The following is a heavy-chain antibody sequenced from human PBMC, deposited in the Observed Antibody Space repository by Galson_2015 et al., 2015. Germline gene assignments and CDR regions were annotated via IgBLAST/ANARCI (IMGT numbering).Heavy chain of an antibody. CDR3: ARARFRGYSDY. CDR1: GFTVSSNY. V-gene: IGHV3-53*01. CDR2: IYSGGST. J-gene: IGHJ4*02. D-gene: IGHD5-18*01. Sequence: SLRLSCAASGFTVSSNYMSWVRQAPGKGLEWVSVIYSGGSTYYADSVKGRFTISRDNSKNTLYLQMNSLRAEDTAVYYCARARFRGYSDYWGQGTLVTVSS.